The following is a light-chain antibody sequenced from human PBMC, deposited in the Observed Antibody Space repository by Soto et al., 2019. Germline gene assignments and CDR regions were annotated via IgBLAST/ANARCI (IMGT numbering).Light chain of an antibody. V-gene: IGKV1-33*01. Sequence: DIEMTQSPSSLSASVRDRVSITCQASQGISNYLNWYQQKLGKAPKLLIYDASSLEPGVPSRFSGGTSGTDFTFTISSLQPEDIATYYCQQYHSLPLTFGQGTRLEI. CDR2: DAS. CDR1: QGISNY. CDR3: QQYHSLPLT. J-gene: IGKJ5*01.